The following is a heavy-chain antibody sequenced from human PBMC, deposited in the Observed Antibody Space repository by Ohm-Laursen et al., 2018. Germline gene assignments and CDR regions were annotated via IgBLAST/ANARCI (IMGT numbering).Heavy chain of an antibody. D-gene: IGHD3-16*01. CDR1: GGSISSYY. CDR2: IYYSGST. V-gene: IGHV4-59*01. J-gene: IGHJ4*02. CDR3: ARESFAGSNSFDY. Sequence: SETLSLTCTVSGGSISSYYWSWIRQPPGKGLEWIGYIYYSGSTNYNPSLKSRVTISVDTSKNQFSLKLSSVTAADTAVYYCARESFAGSNSFDYWGQGTLVTVSS.